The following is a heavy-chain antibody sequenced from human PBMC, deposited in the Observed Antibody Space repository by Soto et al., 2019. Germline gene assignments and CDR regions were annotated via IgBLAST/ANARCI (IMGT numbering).Heavy chain of an antibody. CDR2: INAGNGNT. J-gene: IGHJ6*02. D-gene: IGHD3-22*01. CDR1: GYTFTSYA. Sequence: ASVKVSCKASGYTFTSYAMHWVRQAPGQRLEWMGWINAGNGNTKYSQKFQGRVTITRDTSASTAYMELSSLRSEDTAVYYCARDEIHYYDSSGYLSTYYYYGMDVWGQGTTVT. V-gene: IGHV1-3*01. CDR3: ARDEIHYYDSSGYLSTYYYYGMDV.